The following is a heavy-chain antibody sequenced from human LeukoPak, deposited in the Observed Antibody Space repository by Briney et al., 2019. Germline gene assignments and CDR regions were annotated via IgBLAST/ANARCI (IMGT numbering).Heavy chain of an antibody. D-gene: IGHD3-22*01. V-gene: IGHV3-21*01. J-gene: IGHJ4*02. CDR3: ARDPPDYYDSSGYFDY. CDR1: GFTFSSYS. Sequence: GGSLRLSCAASGFTFSSYSMNWVRQAPGKGLEWVSSISSSSSYIYYADSVKGRFTISRDNAKNSLYLQMNSLRAEDTVVYYCARDPPDYYDSSGYFDYWGQGTLVTVSS. CDR2: ISSSSSYI.